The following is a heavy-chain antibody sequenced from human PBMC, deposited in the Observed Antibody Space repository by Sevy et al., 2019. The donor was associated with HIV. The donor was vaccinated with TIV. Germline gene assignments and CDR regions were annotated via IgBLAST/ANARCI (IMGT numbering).Heavy chain of an antibody. V-gene: IGHV3-30*02. Sequence: GGSLRLSCTASGFIFSTYGMHWVRQAPDKGLEWVAFIRYDGSNKYYSDSVKGRFTISRDNSKNTLFLQMNSLRAQDTGVYDCANLKADLFDYWGQGTLVTVSS. CDR3: ANLKADLFDY. D-gene: IGHD6-19*01. J-gene: IGHJ4*02. CDR2: IRYDGSNK. CDR1: GFIFSTYG.